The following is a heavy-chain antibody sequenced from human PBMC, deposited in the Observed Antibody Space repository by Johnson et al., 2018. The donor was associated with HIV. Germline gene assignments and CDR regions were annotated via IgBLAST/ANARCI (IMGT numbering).Heavy chain of an antibody. J-gene: IGHJ3*02. D-gene: IGHD2-21*02. V-gene: IGHV3-30-3*01. CDR3: ARDRHCGGDCYTDDAFDI. CDR2: ISYDGSNK. CDR1: GFTFSRFA. Sequence: QVQLVESGGGVVQPGRSLRLSCAASGFTFSRFAIHWVRQAPGKGLEWVAVISYDGSNKYYTDSVKGRFTISRDNAKNSLYLQMNSLRAEDTAVYYCARDRHCGGDCYTDDAFDIWGQGTMVTVSS.